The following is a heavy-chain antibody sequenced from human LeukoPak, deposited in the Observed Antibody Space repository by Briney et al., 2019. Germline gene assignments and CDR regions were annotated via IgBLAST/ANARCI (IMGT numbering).Heavy chain of an antibody. CDR2: INHSGST. J-gene: IGHJ4*02. CDR3: ARAVPYSSGWSLQALDY. D-gene: IGHD6-19*01. CDR1: GGSFSGYY. V-gene: IGHV4-34*01. Sequence: SETLSLTCAVYGGSFSGYYWSWIRQPPGKGLEWIGEINHSGSTNYNPSLKSRVTISVDTSKNQFSLKLSSVTAADTAVYYCARAVPYSSGWSLQALDYWGQGTLVTVSS.